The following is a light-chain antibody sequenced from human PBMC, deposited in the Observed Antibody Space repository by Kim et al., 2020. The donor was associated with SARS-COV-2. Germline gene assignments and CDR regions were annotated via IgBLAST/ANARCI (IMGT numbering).Light chain of an antibody. J-gene: IGLJ1*01. Sequence: LSPAQTASFAGSGDRCGNKYGYRYQQEPGQSPVLYIYRDSTPGLGIPVRFSGSNTADTATLTISETQDMDEADYYCQAWNSSPYVFGTGTKVTVL. CDR2: RDS. V-gene: IGLV3-1*01. CDR1: RCGNKY. CDR3: QAWNSSPYV.